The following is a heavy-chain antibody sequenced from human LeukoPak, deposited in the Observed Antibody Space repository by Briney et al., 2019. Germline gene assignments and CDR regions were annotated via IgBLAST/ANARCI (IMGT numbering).Heavy chain of an antibody. D-gene: IGHD6-19*01. CDR1: GFAFSNTG. CDR2: ISPTGEGT. CDR3: ARDAGGGWPFDY. Sequence: QPGGSLRLSCAASGFAFSNTGMTWVRQAPGRGLEWVSTISPTGEGTHYADSVKGRFTISRDNSKNTLSLEMNSLRADDTATYYCARDAGGGWPFDYWGQGTRVIVSS. J-gene: IGHJ4*02. V-gene: IGHV3-23*01.